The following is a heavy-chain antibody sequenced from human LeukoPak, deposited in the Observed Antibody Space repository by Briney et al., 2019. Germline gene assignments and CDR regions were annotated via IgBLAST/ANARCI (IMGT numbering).Heavy chain of an antibody. CDR1: GFPFSSYS. CDR2: ISSSSSYI. V-gene: IGHV3-21*01. J-gene: IGHJ4*02. D-gene: IGHD6-6*01. Sequence: GSLRLSCAASGFPFSSYSMNWVCQAPGKGLEWVSSISSSSSYIYYADSVKGRFTISRDNAKNSLYLQMNSLRAEDTAVYYCARDLPVEYSSSQYFDYWGQGTLVTVSS. CDR3: ARDLPVEYSSSQYFDY.